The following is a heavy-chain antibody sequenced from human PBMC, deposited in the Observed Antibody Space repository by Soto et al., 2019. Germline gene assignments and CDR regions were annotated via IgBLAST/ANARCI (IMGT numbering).Heavy chain of an antibody. V-gene: IGHV4-39*01. Sequence: SETLSLTCTVSGGSINRRTSYCAWIRQSPGKGPEWMATFYSGSTYYNPSLKSRPTMSVDTSTNQFSLRLRSVAAPDTAVYYCATTRGIAVGGSFDHWGQGTLVTVSS. J-gene: IGHJ5*02. D-gene: IGHD6-19*01. CDR2: FYSGST. CDR1: GGSINRRTSY. CDR3: ATTRGIAVGGSFDH.